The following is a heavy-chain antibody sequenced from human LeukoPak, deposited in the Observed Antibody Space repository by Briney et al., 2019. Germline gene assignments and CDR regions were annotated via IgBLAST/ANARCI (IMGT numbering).Heavy chain of an antibody. CDR2: ISWNSGSI. D-gene: IGHD3-10*01. CDR3: TKGLDGSGSSSFDY. CDR1: GFTFDDYA. V-gene: IGHV3-9*01. Sequence: GGSLRLSCAASGFTFDDYAMHWVRQAPGKGLEWVSYISWNSGSIDYADSVKGRFTISRDNAKNSLYLQMNSLRAEDTALYYCTKGLDGSGSSSFDYWGQGTLVTVSS. J-gene: IGHJ4*02.